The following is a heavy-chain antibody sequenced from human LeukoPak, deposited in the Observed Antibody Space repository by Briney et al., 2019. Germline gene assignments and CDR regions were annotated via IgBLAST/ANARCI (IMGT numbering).Heavy chain of an antibody. CDR3: AKEPGNDFWSGVDAFDI. CDR2: IRFDGSNK. D-gene: IGHD3-3*01. Sequence: GGSLRLSCAASGFIFSSYDMHWVRQAPGKGLQWVTFIRFDGSNKYYADSVRGRFTISRDNSKNTLYLQMNSLRVEDTAVYYCAKEPGNDFWSGVDAFDIWGQGTMVTVSS. J-gene: IGHJ3*02. V-gene: IGHV3-30*02. CDR1: GFIFSSYD.